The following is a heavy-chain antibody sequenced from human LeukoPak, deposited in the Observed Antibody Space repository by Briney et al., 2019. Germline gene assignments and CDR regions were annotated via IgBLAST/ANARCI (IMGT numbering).Heavy chain of an antibody. CDR1: GGAFTRAA. V-gene: IGHV1-69*13. CDR2: VIPRSGTA. J-gene: IGHJ6*03. D-gene: IGHD3-10*01. CDR3: ATPRMNYYGSGSHYSYYYLDV. Sequence: SVKVSCKASGGAFTRAAVSWVRQAPGQGLEWMGGVIPRSGTADYAQKFRGRVTLTADASTSTAYMELNSLTSEDTAVYYCATPRMNYYGSGSHYSYYYLDVWGSGTAVTVSS.